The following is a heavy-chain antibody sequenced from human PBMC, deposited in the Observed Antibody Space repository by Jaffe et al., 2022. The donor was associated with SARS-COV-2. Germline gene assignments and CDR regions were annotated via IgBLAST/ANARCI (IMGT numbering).Heavy chain of an antibody. CDR1: GFTLSSFA. J-gene: IGHJ4*02. CDR2: ISYEGS. D-gene: IGHD3-3*01. Sequence: QVQLLESGGGVVQPGRSLRLSCAASGFTLSSFAMHWVRQAPGKGLEWVAVISYEGSYYADSVKGRFTISRDRSTSTVFLQMNSLRGEDTAVYFCARKGTLDFDNTLDFWGQGTLVTVSS. CDR3: ARKGTLDFDNTLDF. V-gene: IGHV3-30*04.